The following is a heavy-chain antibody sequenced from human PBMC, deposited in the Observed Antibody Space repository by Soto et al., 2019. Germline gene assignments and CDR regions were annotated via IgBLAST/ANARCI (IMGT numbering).Heavy chain of an antibody. CDR1: GGSISNFY. V-gene: IGHV4-59*01. J-gene: IGHJ4*02. CDR2: IYYSGST. Sequence: SETLSLTCTVSGGSISNFYWSWIRQPPGRGLEWIGYIYYSGSTNYNPSLKSRVTISVDTSKNQFSLKLSSVTAADTAVYYCARDGAHYDFWSGYYKGGPFDYWGQGTLVTVSS. CDR3: ARDGAHYDFWSGYYKGGPFDY. D-gene: IGHD3-3*01.